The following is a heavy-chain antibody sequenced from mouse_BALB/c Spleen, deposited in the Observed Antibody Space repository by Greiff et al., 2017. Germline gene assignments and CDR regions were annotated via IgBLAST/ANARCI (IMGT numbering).Heavy chain of an antibody. CDR1: GFTFTDYY. D-gene: IGHD2-3*01. V-gene: IGHV7-3*02. CDR3: ARDGYYVPLWYFDV. Sequence: EVKLVESGGGLVQPGGSLRLSCATSGFTFTDYYMGWVRQPPGKALEWLGFIRNKANGYTTEYSASVKGRFTISRDNSQSILYLQMNTLRAEDSATYYCARDGYYVPLWYFDVWGAGTTVTVSS. J-gene: IGHJ1*01. CDR2: IRNKANGYTT.